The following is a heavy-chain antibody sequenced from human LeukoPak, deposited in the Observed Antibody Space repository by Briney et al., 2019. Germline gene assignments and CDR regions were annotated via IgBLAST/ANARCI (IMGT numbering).Heavy chain of an antibody. CDR2: IIGSAGST. D-gene: IGHD4-17*01. Sequence: PSETLSLTCTVSGGSISSSSYYWGWIRQPPGKGLEWVSAIIGSAGSTYYADSVKGRFTISRDNSKNTLYLQMNSLRAEDTAVYYRAKRGEGLRGLYFFDSWGQGTLVTVSS. CDR1: GGSISSSSYY. V-gene: IGHV3-23*01. J-gene: IGHJ4*02. CDR3: AKRGEGLRGLYFFDS.